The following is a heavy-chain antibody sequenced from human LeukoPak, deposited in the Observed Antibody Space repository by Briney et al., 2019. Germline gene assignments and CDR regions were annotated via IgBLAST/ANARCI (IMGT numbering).Heavy chain of an antibody. CDR2: INPNSGGT. CDR1: GYTFTGYY. V-gene: IGHV1-2*02. J-gene: IGHJ4*02. CDR3: ARGYYDSSGYRYPLKY. Sequence: ASVKVSCKASGYTFTGYYMHWVRQAPGQGLEWMGWINPNSGGTNYAQKFQGRVTMTRDTSITTAYMELSRLRSDDTAVYYCARGYYDSSGYRYPLKYWGQGTLVTVSS. D-gene: IGHD3-22*01.